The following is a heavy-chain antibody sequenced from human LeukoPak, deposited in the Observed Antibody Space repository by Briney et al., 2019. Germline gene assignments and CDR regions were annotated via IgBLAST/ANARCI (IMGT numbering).Heavy chain of an antibody. V-gene: IGHV3-74*01. CDR1: GFTFSNYW. J-gene: IGHJ4*02. CDR2: IDSDGSTT. CDR3: TRDAFGVDKSPF. D-gene: IGHD3-3*01. Sequence: GGSLRLSCAASGFTFSNYWMHWVRQAPGKGLVWVSRIDSDGSTTNYADSVKGRFTLSRDNAKNTLYLQMSSLRVEDTAVYYCTRDAFGVDKSPFWGQGTLVTVSS.